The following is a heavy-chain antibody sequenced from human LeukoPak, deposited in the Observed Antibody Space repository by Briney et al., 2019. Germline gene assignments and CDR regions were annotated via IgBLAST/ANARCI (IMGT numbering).Heavy chain of an antibody. D-gene: IGHD3-22*01. CDR2: ISYDGSNK. J-gene: IGHJ1*01. CDR3: ARDKGCYYDSTSLEFQH. V-gene: IGHV3-30*04. Sequence: GGSLRLSCAASGFTFSSYAMHWVRQAPGKGLEWVAVISYDGSNKYYADSVKGRFTISRDNSKNTLYLQMNSLRAEDTAVYYCARDKGCYYDSTSLEFQHWGQGTLVTVSS. CDR1: GFTFSSYA.